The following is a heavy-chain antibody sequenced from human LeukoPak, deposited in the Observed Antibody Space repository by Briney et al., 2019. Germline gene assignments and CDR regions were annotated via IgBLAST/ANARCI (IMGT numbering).Heavy chain of an antibody. D-gene: IGHD6-6*01. Sequence: SETLSLTCTVSGGSISSYYWSWIRQPAGKGLEWIGRIYTSGSTNYNPSLKSRVTMSVDTSKNQFSLKLSSVTAADTAIYYCARYGSSSTEGWFDPWGQGTLVTVSS. CDR1: GGSISSYY. CDR2: IYTSGST. V-gene: IGHV4-4*07. CDR3: ARYGSSSTEGWFDP. J-gene: IGHJ5*02.